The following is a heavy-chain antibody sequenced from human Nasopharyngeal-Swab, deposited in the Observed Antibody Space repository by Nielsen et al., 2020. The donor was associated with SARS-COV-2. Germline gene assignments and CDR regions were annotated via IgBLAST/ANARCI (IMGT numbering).Heavy chain of an antibody. Sequence: PGKALEWLAFIDWDDDKYYSTSLKTRLTISKDTSKNQVVLTMTNMDPVDTATYYCARIKDSGYDSYGMDVWGQGTTVTVSS. CDR2: IDWDDDK. J-gene: IGHJ6*02. V-gene: IGHV2-70*01. D-gene: IGHD1-26*01. CDR3: ARIKDSGYDSYGMDV.